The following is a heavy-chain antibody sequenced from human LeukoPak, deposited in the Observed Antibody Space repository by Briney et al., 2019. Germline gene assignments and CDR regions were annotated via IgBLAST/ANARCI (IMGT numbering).Heavy chain of an antibody. V-gene: IGHV3-23*01. Sequence: AGGSLRLSCAASGFTFSSYAMSWVRQAPGKGLEWVSAISGSGGSTYYADSVEGRFTISRDNSKNTLYLQMNSLRAEDTAVYYCAKADWLSGTNFDYWGQGTLVTVSS. J-gene: IGHJ4*02. D-gene: IGHD3-9*01. CDR3: AKADWLSGTNFDY. CDR1: GFTFSSYA. CDR2: ISGSGGST.